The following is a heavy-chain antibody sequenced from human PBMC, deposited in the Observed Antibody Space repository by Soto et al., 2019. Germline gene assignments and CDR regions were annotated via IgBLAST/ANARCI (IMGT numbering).Heavy chain of an antibody. Sequence: QVQLVQSGGEVKKPGASVKLSCTASGYTFTSYGISWVRQAPGQGLEWMGWISAYNGKTNNAQNVQGRVTMTTDTSTTSAYMDLRSLRSDDTAVYYCARGGDVNYYHGMDVWGQGTTVTVSS. CDR1: GYTFTSYG. CDR3: ARGGDVNYYHGMDV. V-gene: IGHV1-18*01. D-gene: IGHD5-12*01. CDR2: ISAYNGKT. J-gene: IGHJ6*02.